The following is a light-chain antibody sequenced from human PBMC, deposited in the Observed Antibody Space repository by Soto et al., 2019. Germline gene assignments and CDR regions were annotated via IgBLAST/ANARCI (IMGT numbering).Light chain of an antibody. CDR2: KAS. V-gene: IGKV1-5*03. Sequence: DIQMTQSPSTLSASVGDRVTITCRASQSISSWLAWYQQKPGKAPKLLIYKASSLESGVPSRFSGSGSGTEFTLTISSLQPDDFATYDCPQYNSYPWTFGQGTKVEIK. CDR3: PQYNSYPWT. CDR1: QSISSW. J-gene: IGKJ1*01.